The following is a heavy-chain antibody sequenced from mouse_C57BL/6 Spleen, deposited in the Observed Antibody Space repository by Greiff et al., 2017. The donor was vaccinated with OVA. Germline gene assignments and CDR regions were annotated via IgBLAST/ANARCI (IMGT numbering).Heavy chain of an antibody. CDR2: INPNNGGT. V-gene: IGHV1-18*01. D-gene: IGHD1-1*01. CDR3: ARGALEYYGSSLGC. J-gene: IGHJ2*01. CDR1: GYTFTDYN. Sequence: EVQVVESGPELVKPGASVKIPCKASGYTFTDYNMDWVKQSHGKSLEWIGDINPNNGGTIYNQKFKGQATLTVDKSSSTAYMELRSLTSEDTAVYYCARGALEYYGSSLGCWGQGTTLTVAT.